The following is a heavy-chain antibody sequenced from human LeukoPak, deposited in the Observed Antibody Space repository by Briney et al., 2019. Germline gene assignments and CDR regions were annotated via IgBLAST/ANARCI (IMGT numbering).Heavy chain of an antibody. CDR3: ARDARGSGTASDY. V-gene: IGHV3-23*01. J-gene: IGHJ4*02. CDR1: GFTFSSYA. Sequence: PGGSLRLSCAASGFTFSSYAMSWVRQAPGKGLEWVSAISGSGGSTYDADSVNGRFTISRDNSKNTLYLQMNSLRAEDTAVYYCARDARGSGTASDYWGQGTLVTVSS. CDR2: ISGSGGST. D-gene: IGHD3-10*01.